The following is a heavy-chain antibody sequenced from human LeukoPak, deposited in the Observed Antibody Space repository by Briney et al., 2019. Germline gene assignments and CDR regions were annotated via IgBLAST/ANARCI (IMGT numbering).Heavy chain of an antibody. CDR2: ISSSGSTI. V-gene: IGHV3-48*03. J-gene: IGHJ4*02. CDR3: ARRRGDYFDC. CDR1: GFTLSSYE. D-gene: IGHD3-10*01. Sequence: GGALRLPCAASGFTLSSYEMNWVGQAPGKGLERVSSISSSGSTIYYADSVKGRFTISRDNAKNSLSLQMNSLRAEDTAVYYCARRRGDYFDCWGQGTLVTVSS.